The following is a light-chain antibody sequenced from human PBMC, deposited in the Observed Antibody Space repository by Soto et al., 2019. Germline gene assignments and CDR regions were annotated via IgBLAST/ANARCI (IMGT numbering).Light chain of an antibody. CDR3: QSYDSSLSGYV. Sequence: QSVLTQPPSVSGAPGQRVTISCTGSSSNIGAGYDVHWYQQLPGTAPKLLLYGNSNRPSGVPDRFSGPKSGTSASLAIAGLQADDEADYCCQSYDSSLSGYVFGTGTKLTVL. CDR1: SSNIGAGYD. V-gene: IGLV1-40*01. J-gene: IGLJ1*01. CDR2: GNS.